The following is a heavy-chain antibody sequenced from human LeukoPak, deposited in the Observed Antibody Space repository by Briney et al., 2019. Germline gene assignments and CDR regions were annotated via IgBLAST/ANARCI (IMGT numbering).Heavy chain of an antibody. V-gene: IGHV1-3*01. Sequence: GASVKVSCKASGYTFTSYAMHWVRQAPGQGLEWMGWINAGNGNTKYSQKFQGRVTITRDTSASTAYMELSSLRSEDTAVYYCARGRTAMVQSVDYYGMDVWGQGTTVTVSS. CDR1: GYTFTSYA. CDR2: INAGNGNT. CDR3: ARGRTAMVQSVDYYGMDV. J-gene: IGHJ6*02. D-gene: IGHD5-18*01.